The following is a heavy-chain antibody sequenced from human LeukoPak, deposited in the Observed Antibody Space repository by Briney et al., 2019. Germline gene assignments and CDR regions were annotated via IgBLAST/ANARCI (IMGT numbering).Heavy chain of an antibody. V-gene: IGHV3-74*01. J-gene: IGHJ4*02. CDR2: INNDGTNP. CDR1: GFTFSNER. CDR3: AKSDPPLPY. Sequence: GGSLRLSCAASGFTFSNERVHWVRQAPGKGLLWVSHINNDGTNPTYADSVMGRFTISRDNAKNTLYLHMYSLRAEDTGVYFCAKSDPPLPYWGQGTLVTVSS.